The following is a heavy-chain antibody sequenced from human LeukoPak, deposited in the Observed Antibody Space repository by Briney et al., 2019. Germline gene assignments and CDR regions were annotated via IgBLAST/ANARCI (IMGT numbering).Heavy chain of an antibody. CDR3: ARAVGYSYGFDYFDY. Sequence: GGSLRLSCAASGFTFSSYDMHWVRQAPGKGLEWVAVISYDGSNKYYADSVKGRFTISRDNSKNTLYLQMNSLRAEDTAVYYCARAVGYSYGFDYFDYWGQGTLVTVSS. V-gene: IGHV3-30*04. D-gene: IGHD5-18*01. CDR2: ISYDGSNK. CDR1: GFTFSSYD. J-gene: IGHJ4*02.